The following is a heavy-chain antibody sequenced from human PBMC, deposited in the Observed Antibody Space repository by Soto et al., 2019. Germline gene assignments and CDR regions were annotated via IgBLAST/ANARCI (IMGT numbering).Heavy chain of an antibody. V-gene: IGHV1-2*04. D-gene: IGHD1-26*01. CDR2: INPNSGGT. Sequence: ASVKVSCKASGYTFTGYYMHWVRQAPGQGVEWMGWINPNSGGTNYAQKFQGWVTMTRDTSISTAYMELSRLRSDDTAVYYCARAKGPWELLDYYYYGMDVWGQGTTVTVSS. CDR3: ARAKGPWELLDYYYYGMDV. CDR1: GYTFTGYY. J-gene: IGHJ6*02.